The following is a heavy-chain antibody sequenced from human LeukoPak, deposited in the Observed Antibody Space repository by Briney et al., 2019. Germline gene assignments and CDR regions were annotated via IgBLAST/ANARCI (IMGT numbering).Heavy chain of an antibody. CDR1: GGSISSYY. CDR2: IYYSGST. D-gene: IGHD3-22*01. CDR3: ARGRADDSSGYLNWFDP. V-gene: IGHV4-59*08. Sequence: SETLSLTCTVSGGSISSYYWSWIRQPPGKGLEWIGYIYYSGSTNYNPSLKSRVTISVDTSKNHFSLKLSSVTAADAAVYYCARGRADDSSGYLNWFDPWGQGTLVTVSS. J-gene: IGHJ5*02.